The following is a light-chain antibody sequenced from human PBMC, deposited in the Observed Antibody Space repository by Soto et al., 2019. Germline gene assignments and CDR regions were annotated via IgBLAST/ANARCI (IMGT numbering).Light chain of an antibody. Sequence: EIVLTQSPGTLSLSPGERATLSCRASQSVSSSYLAWYQQKPGQAPRLLIYGASSRATGIPGRFSGSGSGSDFTLTISRLEAEDLAVYYCQQYDSSRTFGQGTKVEIK. V-gene: IGKV3-20*01. CDR3: QQYDSSRT. CDR1: QSVSSSY. CDR2: GAS. J-gene: IGKJ1*01.